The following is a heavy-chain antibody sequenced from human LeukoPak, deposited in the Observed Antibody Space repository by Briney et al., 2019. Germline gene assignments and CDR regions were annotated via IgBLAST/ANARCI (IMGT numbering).Heavy chain of an antibody. V-gene: IGHV3-33*01. J-gene: IGHJ4*02. CDR3: ASGSAYDSSGYLRFDY. D-gene: IGHD3-22*01. CDR2: IWYDGSNK. CDR1: GFTFSSYG. Sequence: PGGSLRLSCAASGFTFSSYGMHWVRQAPGKGLEWVAVIWYDGSNKYYADSVKGRFTISRDNSKNTLYLQMNSLRAEDTAVYYCASGSAYDSSGYLRFDYWGQGTLVTVSS.